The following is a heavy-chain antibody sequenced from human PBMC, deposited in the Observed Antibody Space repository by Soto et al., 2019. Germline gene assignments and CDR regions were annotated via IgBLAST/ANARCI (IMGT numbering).Heavy chain of an antibody. CDR2: INHSGST. V-gene: IGHV4-34*01. CDR1: GESFSGFS. D-gene: IGHD1-26*01. Sequence: SETLSLTCAVFGESFSGFSWNWIRQPPGEGLEWIGEINHSGSTNYNPSLKSRVIISVDTSKNQFSLKLTSVTAADTAVYYCARPGRWLQSHVDYWGPGTLVTVSS. CDR3: ARPGRWLQSHVDY. J-gene: IGHJ4*02.